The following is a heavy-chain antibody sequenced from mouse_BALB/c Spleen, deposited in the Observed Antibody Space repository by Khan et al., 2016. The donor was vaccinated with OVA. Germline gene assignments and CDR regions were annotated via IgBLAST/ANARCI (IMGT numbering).Heavy chain of an antibody. CDR3: ARSGYGNPFAY. V-gene: IGHV1S81*02. Sequence: QVQLQQPGAELVKPGASVKISCKASGYTFTSYYLYWVKQRPGQGLEWIGGINPSNGVSHFNEKFKSKATLTVDKSSSTAYMQLNSLTSEDSAVYYCARSGYGNPFAYWGQGTLVTVSA. CDR2: INPSNGVS. CDR1: GYTFTSYY. J-gene: IGHJ3*01. D-gene: IGHD2-1*01.